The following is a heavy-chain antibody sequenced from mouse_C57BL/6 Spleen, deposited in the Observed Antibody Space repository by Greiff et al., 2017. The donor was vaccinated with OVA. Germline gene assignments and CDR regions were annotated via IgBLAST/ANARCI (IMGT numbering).Heavy chain of an antibody. CDR1: GFSLSTFGMG. CDR2: IWWDDDK. CDR3: ARIYDYDGHYFDY. D-gene: IGHD2-4*01. Sequence: QVQLKECGPGILQPSQTLSLTCSFSGFSLSTFGMGVGWIRQPSGKGLEWLAHIWWDDDKYYNPALKSRLTISKDTSKNQVFLKIANVDTADTATYYCARIYDYDGHYFDYWGQGTTLTVSS. J-gene: IGHJ2*01. V-gene: IGHV8-8*01.